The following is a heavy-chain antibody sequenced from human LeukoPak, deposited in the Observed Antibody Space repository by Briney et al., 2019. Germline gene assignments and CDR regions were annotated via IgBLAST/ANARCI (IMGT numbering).Heavy chain of an antibody. J-gene: IGHJ4*02. Sequence: QPGGSLRRSCAASGFTFSSYETNWVRQAPGKGLEWVSYISSSGSTIYYADSVKGRFTISRDNAKNSLYLHMNSLRAEDTAVYYCARNHGGIVAAIKAFDYWGQGTLVTVSS. CDR2: ISSSGSTI. V-gene: IGHV3-48*03. D-gene: IGHD5-12*01. CDR3: ARNHGGIVAAIKAFDY. CDR1: GFTFSSYE.